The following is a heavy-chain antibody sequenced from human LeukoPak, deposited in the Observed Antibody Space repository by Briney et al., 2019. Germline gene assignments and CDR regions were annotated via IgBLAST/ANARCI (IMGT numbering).Heavy chain of an antibody. Sequence: SQTLSLTCTVSGGSISSGDYYWSWIRQPPGKGLEWIGYIYYSGSTYYNPSLKSRVTISVGTSKNQFSLKLSSVTAADTAVYYCAGGANFDWLAWFDPWGQGTLVTVSS. V-gene: IGHV4-30-4*01. J-gene: IGHJ5*02. CDR3: AGGANFDWLAWFDP. CDR2: IYYSGST. CDR1: GGSISSGDYY. D-gene: IGHD3-9*01.